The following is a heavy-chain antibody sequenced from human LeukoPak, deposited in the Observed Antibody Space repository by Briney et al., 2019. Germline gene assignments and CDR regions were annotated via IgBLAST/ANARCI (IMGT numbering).Heavy chain of an antibody. CDR2: IKQDGSEK. J-gene: IGHJ4*02. CDR1: GFTFGTYW. V-gene: IGHV3-7*01. Sequence: PGGSLRLSCAASGFTFGTYWMTCVRQAPGKGLEWVANIKQDGSEKYCVDSVKGRFTISGDNAKNSLYLQMNSLTAEDTAVYFCARHSGTYFDYWGQGTLVTVSS. D-gene: IGHD1-26*01. CDR3: ARHSGTYFDY.